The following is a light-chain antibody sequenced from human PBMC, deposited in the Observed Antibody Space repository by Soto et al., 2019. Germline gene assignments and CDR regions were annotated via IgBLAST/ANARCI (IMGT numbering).Light chain of an antibody. V-gene: IGLV1-47*01. CDR1: SSNIGNNY. J-gene: IGLJ3*02. CDR2: RNN. Sequence: QSVLTQPPSASGTPGQWVTISCSGSSSNIGNNYVFWYQQFPGMAPKLLIYRNNQRPSGVPDRFSGSKSGTSASLAIAGLRSEDESDYYCASWDDSLNGPVFGGWTKLTVL. CDR3: ASWDDSLNGPV.